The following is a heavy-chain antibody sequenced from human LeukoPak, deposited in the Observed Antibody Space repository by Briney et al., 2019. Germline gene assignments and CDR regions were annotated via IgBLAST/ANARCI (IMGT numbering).Heavy chain of an antibody. J-gene: IGHJ4*02. CDR3: ARITTNGYFEY. D-gene: IGHD1-1*01. CDR2: IKYDESEK. Sequence: GGSLRLSCAASGFTFSSFWMGWVRQAPGKGPEWVASIKYDESEKHHVDSVKGRFTVSRDNAKNSLYLQMNNLRAEDTAVYFCARITTNGYFEYWGQGTLVTVSS. V-gene: IGHV3-7*01. CDR1: GFTFSSFW.